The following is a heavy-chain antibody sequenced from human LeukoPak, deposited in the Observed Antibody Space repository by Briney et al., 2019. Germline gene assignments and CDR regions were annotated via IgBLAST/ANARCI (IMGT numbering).Heavy chain of an antibody. CDR2: INSDGSST. CDR3: ARDRYYQYTMDV. CDR1: GFTFDDYA. J-gene: IGHJ6*02. V-gene: IGHV3-74*01. Sequence: PGRSLRLSCAASGFTFDDYAMHWVRQAPGKGLVWVSRINSDGSSTNYADSVKGRFTISRDNAKNTLYLQMNSLRAEDTAVYYCARDRYYQYTMDVWGQGTTVIVSS.